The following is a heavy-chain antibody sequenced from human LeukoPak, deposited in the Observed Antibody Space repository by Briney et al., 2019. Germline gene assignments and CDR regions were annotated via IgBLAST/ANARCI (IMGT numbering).Heavy chain of an antibody. CDR2: IYYSGST. CDR1: GGSISSYY. J-gene: IGHJ6*03. CDR3: ARSQQTWYSYYMDV. V-gene: IGHV4-59*01. D-gene: IGHD6-13*01. Sequence: PSETLSLTCAVYGGSISSYYWSWIRQPPGKGLEWIGYIYYSGSTNYNPSLKSRVTISVDTAKNQFSLKLSSVTAADTAVYYCARSQQTWYSYYMDVWGKGTTVTISS.